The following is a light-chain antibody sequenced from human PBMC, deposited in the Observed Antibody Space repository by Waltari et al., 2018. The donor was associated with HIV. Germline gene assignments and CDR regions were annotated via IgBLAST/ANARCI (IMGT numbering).Light chain of an antibody. CDR3: SSYAGNNNYV. V-gene: IGLV2-8*01. CDR1: SRDLGTYTY. Sequence: QPALTQPPSASGSPGQSVTISCTGTSRDLGTYTYVSWYQQHPGRAPNLLIYEVNRRPAGVPDRFSGSKAANTASLTVSGLQVAEEADYYCSSYAGNNNYVFGTGTRVTVL. CDR2: EVN. J-gene: IGLJ1*01.